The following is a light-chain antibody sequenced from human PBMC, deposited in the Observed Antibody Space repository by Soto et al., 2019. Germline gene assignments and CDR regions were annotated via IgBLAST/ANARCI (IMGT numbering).Light chain of an antibody. CDR1: QNISTW. CDR3: QQYNFYPWT. Sequence: DTQMTQSPSTLSASVGDRVTITCRASQNISTWLAWYQQKAGKAPKLLIYDAFTLEGGVPSRFGGSGSGTDSPTTISSLPADDLANYYCQQYNFYPWTFGQGTKVDIK. CDR2: DAF. V-gene: IGKV1-5*01. J-gene: IGKJ1*01.